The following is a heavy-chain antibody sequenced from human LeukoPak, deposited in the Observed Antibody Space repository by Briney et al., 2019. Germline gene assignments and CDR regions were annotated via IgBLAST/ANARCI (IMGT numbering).Heavy chain of an antibody. CDR2: ISYDGSNK. Sequence: GRSLRLSCAASGFTFSSYATHWVRQAPGKGLEWVAVISYDGSNKYYADSVKGRFTISRDNSKNTLYLQMNSLRAEDTAVYYCAREAPTVVAATGDFDYWGQGTLVTVSS. CDR3: AREAPTVVAATGDFDY. CDR1: GFTFSSYA. V-gene: IGHV3-30*01. J-gene: IGHJ4*02. D-gene: IGHD2-15*01.